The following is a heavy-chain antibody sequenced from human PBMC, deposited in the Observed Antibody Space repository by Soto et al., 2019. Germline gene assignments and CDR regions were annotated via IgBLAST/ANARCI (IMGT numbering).Heavy chain of an antibody. Sequence: QVQLVQSGAEVKKPGASVKVSCKASGYTFTSYGISWVRQAPGQGLEWMGWISAYNGNTNYAQKLQGRVTMTTDTSXXTXYXXLRSLRSDDTAVYYCARDFSGSSWSPTYYYYGMDVWGQGTTVTVSS. CDR1: GYTFTSYG. D-gene: IGHD6-13*01. V-gene: IGHV1-18*01. CDR2: ISAYNGNT. J-gene: IGHJ6*02. CDR3: ARDFSGSSWSPTYYYYGMDV.